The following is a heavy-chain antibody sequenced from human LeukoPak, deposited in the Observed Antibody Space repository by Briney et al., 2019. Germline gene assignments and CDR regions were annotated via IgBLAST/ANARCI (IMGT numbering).Heavy chain of an antibody. Sequence: PSETLSLTCTVSGGSISSYYWSWIRQPAGKGLEWIGRIYTSGSTNYNPSLKSRVTMSVDTSKNQFSLKLDSVTAADMAVYYCARDAYYYDSSGYYILDCWGQGTLVTVSS. V-gene: IGHV4-4*07. D-gene: IGHD3-22*01. CDR1: GGSISSYY. CDR3: ARDAYYYDSSGYYILDC. CDR2: IYTSGST. J-gene: IGHJ4*02.